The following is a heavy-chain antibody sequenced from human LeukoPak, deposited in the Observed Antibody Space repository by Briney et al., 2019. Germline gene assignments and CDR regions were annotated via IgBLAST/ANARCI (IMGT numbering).Heavy chain of an antibody. J-gene: IGHJ4*02. CDR1: GASISGGTYY. CDR3: ARRGGSGRAFDY. Sequence: SGTLSLTCSVSGASISGGTYYWGWIRQPPGTGLEWIGSIYYTGSTYDNPSLKSRVTISVDASKNQFSLKLSSVTAADTAVYYCARRGGSGRAFDYWGQGTLVTVSS. V-gene: IGHV4-39*01. CDR2: IYYTGST. D-gene: IGHD1-26*01.